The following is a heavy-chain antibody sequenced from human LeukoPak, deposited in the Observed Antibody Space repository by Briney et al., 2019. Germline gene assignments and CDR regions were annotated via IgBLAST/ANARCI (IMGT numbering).Heavy chain of an antibody. V-gene: IGHV1-69*05. D-gene: IGHD2-2*02. CDR1: GGTFSSYA. CDR2: IIPIFGTA. J-gene: IGHJ6*03. CDR3: ARGHIVVVPAAIAYYYYYMDV. Sequence: SVKVSCKASGGTFSSYAISWVRQAPGQGLEWMGGIIPIFGTANYAQKFQGRVTITTDESTSTAYMELSSLRSEDTAVYYCARGHIVVVPAAIAYYYYYMDVWGKGTTVTVSS.